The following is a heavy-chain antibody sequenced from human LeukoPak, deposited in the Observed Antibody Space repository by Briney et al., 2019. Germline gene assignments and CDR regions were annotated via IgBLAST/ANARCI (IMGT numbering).Heavy chain of an antibody. CDR3: ARVSPAANAFDI. D-gene: IGHD2-2*01. CDR1: GGSISSYY. Sequence: SETLSLTCTVSGGSISSYYWSWIRQPPGKGLEWIGYIYYSGSTNYNPSLKSRVTISVDTSKNQFSLKLSSVTAADTAVYYCARVSPAANAFDIWGQGTMVTVSS. J-gene: IGHJ3*02. CDR2: IYYSGST. V-gene: IGHV4-59*01.